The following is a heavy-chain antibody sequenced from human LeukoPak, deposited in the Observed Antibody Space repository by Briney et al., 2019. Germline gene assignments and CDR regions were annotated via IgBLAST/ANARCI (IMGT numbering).Heavy chain of an antibody. CDR2: IKHDESER. Sequence: GGSLRLSCAASGFSFKTFWMSWVRQAPGKGLEWVANIKHDESERYYVDSVKGRFTISRDNAKNSLYLQMNSLRAEDTAVYYCARRDTAMDRSTKIYYFDYWGQGTLVTVSS. V-gene: IGHV3-7*05. J-gene: IGHJ4*02. D-gene: IGHD5-18*01. CDR3: ARRDTAMDRSTKIYYFDY. CDR1: GFSFKTFW.